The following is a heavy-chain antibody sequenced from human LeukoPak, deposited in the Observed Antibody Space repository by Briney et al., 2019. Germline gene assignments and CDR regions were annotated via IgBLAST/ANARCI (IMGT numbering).Heavy chain of an antibody. V-gene: IGHV5-51*01. CDR1: GYSFTSYW. Sequence: GESLKISCKGSGYSFTSYWIGWVRQMPGKGLEWMGIVYPGDSDTRYSPSFQGQVTISADKSISTAYLQWSSLKASDTAMYYCARRPSGYPGENWFDPWGQGTLVTVSS. D-gene: IGHD5-12*01. J-gene: IGHJ5*02. CDR2: VYPGDSDT. CDR3: ARRPSGYPGENWFDP.